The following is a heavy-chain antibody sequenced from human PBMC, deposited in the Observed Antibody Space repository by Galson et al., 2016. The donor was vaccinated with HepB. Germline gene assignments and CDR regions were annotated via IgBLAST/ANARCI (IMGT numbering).Heavy chain of an antibody. CDR2: INHSGST. D-gene: IGHD3-22*01. J-gene: IGHJ4*02. CDR1: GGSFSGYY. Sequence: SETLSLTCAVYGGSFSGYYWSWIRQPPGKGLEWIGEINHSGSTNYNPSLKSRVTISVDMSKNQFSLKLTSVTAADTALYYCARAYYYDSSRFKFWGQGTLVTVSS. V-gene: IGHV4-34*01. CDR3: ARAYYYDSSRFKF.